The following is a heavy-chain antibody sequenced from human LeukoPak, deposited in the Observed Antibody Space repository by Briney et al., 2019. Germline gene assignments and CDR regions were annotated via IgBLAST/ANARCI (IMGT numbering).Heavy chain of an antibody. J-gene: IGHJ4*02. D-gene: IGHD6-19*01. Sequence: PGRSLRLSCAPSGFTFDDFAMHGVRQAPGKGLEGVSGISWNSGSIGYADSVKGRFTISRDNAKNSLYLQMNSLRAEDMALYYCAKASQWLYYFDYWGQGTLVTVSS. CDR2: ISWNSGSI. CDR1: GFTFDDFA. V-gene: IGHV3-9*03. CDR3: AKASQWLYYFDY.